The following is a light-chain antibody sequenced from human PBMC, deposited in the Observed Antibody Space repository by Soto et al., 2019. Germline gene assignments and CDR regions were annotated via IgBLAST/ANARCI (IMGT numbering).Light chain of an antibody. CDR3: QQYGSSPGT. J-gene: IGKJ2*01. CDR2: GAS. Sequence: PGERATLPCRASQNVNNNYLAWYQQKPGQAPRLLIRGASSRATGLPDRFSGSGSGTAFTLTISRLEPEDFAVYYCQQYGSSPGTFGQGTKLEIK. V-gene: IGKV3-20*01. CDR1: QNVNNNY.